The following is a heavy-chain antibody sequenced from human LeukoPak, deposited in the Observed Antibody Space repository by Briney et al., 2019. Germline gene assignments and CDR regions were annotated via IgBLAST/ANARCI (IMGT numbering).Heavy chain of an antibody. CDR3: ARVLFYSSGNKSNRVDY. J-gene: IGHJ4*02. V-gene: IGHV1-2*02. D-gene: IGHD6-19*01. Sequence: ASVKVSCKASGYTFTSYAMNWVRQAPGQGLEWMGWINPNSGGTNNAQKFQGRVTMTRDTSTSTAYMELSRLRSDDTAVYYCARVLFYSSGNKSNRVDYWGQGTLVTVSS. CDR2: INPNSGGT. CDR1: GYTFTSYA.